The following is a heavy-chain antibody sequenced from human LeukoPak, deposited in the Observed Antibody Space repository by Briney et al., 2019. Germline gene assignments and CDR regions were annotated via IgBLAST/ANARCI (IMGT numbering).Heavy chain of an antibody. V-gene: IGHV4-31*03. J-gene: IGHJ5*02. D-gene: IGHD1-26*01. CDR3: ATAGGTSGSYYWDWFDP. Sequence: SETLSLTCTVSGGSISSGGYYWSWIRQHPGKGLEWIGYIYYSGSTYYNPSLKSRVIISVDTSKNQFSLKLSSVTAADTAVYYCATAGGTSGSYYWDWFDPWGQGTLVTVSS. CDR1: GGSISSGGYY. CDR2: IYYSGST.